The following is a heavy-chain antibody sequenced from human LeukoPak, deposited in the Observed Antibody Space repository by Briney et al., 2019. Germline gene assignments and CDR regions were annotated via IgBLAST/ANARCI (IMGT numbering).Heavy chain of an antibody. D-gene: IGHD3-16*01. J-gene: IGHJ4*02. V-gene: IGHV3-74*01. CDR1: GFSFSGHW. CDR3: VKEYHSRGFGAYFDY. CDR2: ISPTGSTT. Sequence: KPGGSLRLSCTASGFSFSGHWMHWARQLPGKGLVWVSRISPTGSTTSYADSVKGRFTVSRDNAKNTLYLQVNNLRAEDTAVYYCVKEYHSRGFGAYFDYWGQGTLVTVSS.